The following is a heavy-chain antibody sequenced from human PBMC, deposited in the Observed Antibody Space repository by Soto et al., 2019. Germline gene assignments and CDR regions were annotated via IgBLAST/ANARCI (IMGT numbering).Heavy chain of an antibody. CDR2: ISDSGGRT. CDR3: AKERTSSGYFDY. J-gene: IGHJ4*02. Sequence: EVQLLESGGGLVQPGGSLRLSCAASGFSFRGYAMSRVRQAPGKGLEWVSAISDSGGRTYYADSVKGRFTISRDNSKNTLYLQMNSQRAEDTAVYYCAKERTSSGYFDYWGQGTLVTVST. CDR1: GFSFRGYA. D-gene: IGHD3-22*01. V-gene: IGHV3-23*01.